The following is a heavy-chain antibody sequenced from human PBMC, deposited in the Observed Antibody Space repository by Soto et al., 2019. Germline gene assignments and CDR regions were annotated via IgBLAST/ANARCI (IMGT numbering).Heavy chain of an antibody. CDR3: ARGSVDRVDISGFYES. CDR2: INHSGGT. J-gene: IGHJ5*02. D-gene: IGHD3-22*01. CDR1: GGSFSAYY. Sequence: PSETLSLTCAVYGGSFSAYYWSWIRQPPGKGLEWIGEINHSGGTTSPPSLKSRVTISVETSNSQFSLTLSSVSAAARVVYYCARGSVDRVDISGFYESWGKGTPVTSPQ. V-gene: IGHV4-34*01.